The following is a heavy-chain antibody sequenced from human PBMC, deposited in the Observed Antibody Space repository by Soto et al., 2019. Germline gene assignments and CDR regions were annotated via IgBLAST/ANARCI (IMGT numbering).Heavy chain of an antibody. D-gene: IGHD4-17*01. CDR2: ITPMFGTA. CDR3: ARMFSGDYTFFFAY. CDR1: GGTFSRYA. J-gene: IGHJ4*02. Sequence: SVKVSCKASGGTFSRYAISWVRQAPGQGLEWMGGITPMFGTANYAQKFQGRLTITADESTTTAYMELSSLRSEDTAVYYCARMFSGDYTFFFAYWGQGTLVTVSS. V-gene: IGHV1-69*13.